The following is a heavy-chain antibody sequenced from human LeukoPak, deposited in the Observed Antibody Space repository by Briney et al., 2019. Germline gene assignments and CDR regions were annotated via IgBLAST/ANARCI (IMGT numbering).Heavy chain of an antibody. V-gene: IGHV1-18*01. J-gene: IGHJ4*02. D-gene: IGHD6-19*01. CDR3: ARGSSSGWCFDY. CDR2: ISTYNGNT. Sequence: ASVKVSCKASGYTLTTYDITWARQAPGQGLEWMGSISTYNGNTNYAQNLQGRVTMTTDTSTSTAYMELRSLRSDDTAVYYCARGSSSGWCFDYWGQGTLVTVSS. CDR1: GYTLTTYD.